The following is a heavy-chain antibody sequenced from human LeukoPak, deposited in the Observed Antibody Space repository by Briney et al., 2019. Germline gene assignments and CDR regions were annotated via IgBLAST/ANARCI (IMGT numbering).Heavy chain of an antibody. CDR2: ISVDGEET. J-gene: IGHJ5*02. CDR3: ARDYLSGWYPS. D-gene: IGHD6-19*01. CDR1: GFSVSTSG. V-gene: IGHV3-23*01. Sequence: GGSLRLSCAVSGFSVSTSGMSWVRQAPGKGLEWISAISVDGEETFYADSVKGRFFISRDNSKNTLFLQMNSLRAEDTAVYYCARDYLSGWYPSWGQGSLVSVSS.